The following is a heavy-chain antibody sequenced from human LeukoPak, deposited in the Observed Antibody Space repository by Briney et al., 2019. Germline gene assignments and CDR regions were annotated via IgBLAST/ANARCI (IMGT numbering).Heavy chain of an antibody. CDR1: GFTFSSYG. CDR3: AKMGTDGGSYLDY. CDR2: IRYDESNK. V-gene: IGHV3-30*02. Sequence: GGSLRLSCATSGFTFSSYGMLWVRQAPGKGLEWVAFIRYDESNKYSADSVKGRFTISRDNSKNTLYLQMNSLKPEDTAVYYCAKMGTDGGSYLDYWGQGTLVTVSS. D-gene: IGHD2-8*01. J-gene: IGHJ4*02.